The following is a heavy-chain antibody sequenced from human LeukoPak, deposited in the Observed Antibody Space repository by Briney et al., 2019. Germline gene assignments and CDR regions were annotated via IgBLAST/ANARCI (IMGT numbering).Heavy chain of an antibody. Sequence: SETLSLTCAVYGGSFSGYSWSWIRQPPGKGLEWIGEINHSGTTNYNPSLKSRVTISVDTSKNQFSLKLSSVTAADTAVYYCARWLQSTDYWGQGTLVTVSS. CDR3: ARWLQSTDY. J-gene: IGHJ4*02. D-gene: IGHD5-24*01. CDR2: INHSGTT. V-gene: IGHV4-34*01. CDR1: GGSFSGYS.